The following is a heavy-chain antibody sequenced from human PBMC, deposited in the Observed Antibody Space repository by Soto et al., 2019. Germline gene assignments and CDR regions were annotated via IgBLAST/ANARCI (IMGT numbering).Heavy chain of an antibody. CDR2: ISAHNGNT. CDR1: GYGFTTYG. CDR3: ARGRYGDY. V-gene: IGHV1-18*01. Sequence: QIHLVQSGAEVKKPGASVKVSCKGSGYGFTTYGITWVRQAPGQGLEWMAWISAHNGNTNYAQKLQGRVTVTRDTSTSPASMELRSLRSDDPAVYYCARGRYGDYWGQGALVTVSS. J-gene: IGHJ4*02. D-gene: IGHD1-1*01.